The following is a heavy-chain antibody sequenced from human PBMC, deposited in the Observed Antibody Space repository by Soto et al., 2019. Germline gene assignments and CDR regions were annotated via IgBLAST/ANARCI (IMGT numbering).Heavy chain of an antibody. CDR1: GGSFSGYY. D-gene: IGHD6-6*01. V-gene: IGHV4-34*01. CDR3: ARLVSNIPLDY. J-gene: IGHJ4*02. CDR2: INHSGST. Sequence: QVQLQQWGAGLLKPSETLSLTCAVYGGSFSGYYWSWIRQPPGKGLEWIGEINHSGSTNYNPSLKSRVTISVDTSKNQFSLKLSSVTAADTAVYYCARLVSNIPLDYWGQGTLVTVSS.